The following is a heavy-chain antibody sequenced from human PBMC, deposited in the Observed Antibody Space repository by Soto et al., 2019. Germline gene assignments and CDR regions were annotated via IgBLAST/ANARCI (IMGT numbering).Heavy chain of an antibody. V-gene: IGHV1-24*01. CDR1: GYNLTELS. J-gene: IGHJ4*02. CDR2: FDPEDGET. Sequence: ASVKVSCKVSGYNLTELSMHWVRQAPGKGLEWMGGFDPEDGETIYAQKFQGRVTMTEDTSTDTAYMELSSLRSEDTAVYYCATLSYGYSSGWSLGYWCQGTLVTVSS. CDR3: ATLSYGYSSGWSLGY. D-gene: IGHD6-19*01.